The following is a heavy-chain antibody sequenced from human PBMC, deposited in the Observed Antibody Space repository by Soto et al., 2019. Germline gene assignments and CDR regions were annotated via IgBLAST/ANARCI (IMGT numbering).Heavy chain of an antibody. J-gene: IGHJ6*03. CDR3: ARTYVADVVVVPASNDYMDD. Sequence: SETLSLTCTVSGGSISSSGSSWGWIRQPPGKGLEWLGIISYSGSTYYSPSLKSRVTISVDASKNLFSLKLSSVTAADTAVYYCARTYVADVVVVPASNDYMDDWGKGTTVTVSS. CDR2: ISYSGST. V-gene: IGHV4-39*01. CDR1: GGSISSSGSS. D-gene: IGHD2-2*01.